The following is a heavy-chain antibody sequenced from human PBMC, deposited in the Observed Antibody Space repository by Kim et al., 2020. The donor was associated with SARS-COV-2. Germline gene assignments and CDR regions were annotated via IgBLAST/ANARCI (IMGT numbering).Heavy chain of an antibody. CDR3: ARDLDSSSWYLSWFDP. J-gene: IGHJ5*02. V-gene: IGHV1-69*04. Sequence: SVKVSCKASGGTFSSYAISWVRQAPGQGLEWMGRIIPILGIANYAQKFQGRVTITADKSTSTAYMELSSLRSEDTAVYYCARDLDSSSWYLSWFDPWGQGTLVTVSS. CDR1: GGTFSSYA. CDR2: IIPILGIA. D-gene: IGHD6-13*01.